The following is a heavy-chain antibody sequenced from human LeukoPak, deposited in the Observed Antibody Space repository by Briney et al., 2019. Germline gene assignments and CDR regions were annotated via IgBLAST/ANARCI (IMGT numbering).Heavy chain of an antibody. CDR1: GFTVGSNY. J-gene: IGHJ4*02. Sequence: GGSLRLSCAASGFTVGSNYMSWVRQAPGKGLEWVSLIYSGGSTYYADSVKGRFTISRDNSKSTLYLQMNSLRAEDTAVYYCASSAVSGTRGLNYWGQGTLVTASS. CDR3: ASSAVSGTRGLNY. V-gene: IGHV3-66*01. D-gene: IGHD2-8*02. CDR2: IYSGGST.